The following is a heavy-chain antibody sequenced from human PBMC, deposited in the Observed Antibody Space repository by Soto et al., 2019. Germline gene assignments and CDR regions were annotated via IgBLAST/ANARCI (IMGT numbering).Heavy chain of an antibody. Sequence: SVKVSCKASGGTFSSYAISWVRQAPGQGLEWMGGIIPIFGTANYAQKFQGRVTITADESTSTAYMELSSLRSEDTAVYYCARGWGVTMIVVGPFDIWGQGTMGTVSS. CDR3: ARGWGVTMIVVGPFDI. CDR1: GGTFSSYA. D-gene: IGHD3-22*01. J-gene: IGHJ3*02. V-gene: IGHV1-69*13. CDR2: IIPIFGTA.